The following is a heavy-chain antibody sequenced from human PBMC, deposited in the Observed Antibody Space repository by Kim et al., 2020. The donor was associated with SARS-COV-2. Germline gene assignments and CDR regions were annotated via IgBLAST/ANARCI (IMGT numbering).Heavy chain of an antibody. CDR3: ARGHHDTAMAVVPYGMDV. J-gene: IGHJ6*02. CDR2: INHSGST. D-gene: IGHD5-18*01. V-gene: IGHV4-34*01. Sequence: SETLSLTCAVYGGSFSGYYWSWIRQPPGKGLEWIGEINHSGSTNYNPSLKSRVTISVDTSKNQFSLKLSSVTAADTAVYYCARGHHDTAMAVVPYGMDVWGQGTTVTVSS. CDR1: GGSFSGYY.